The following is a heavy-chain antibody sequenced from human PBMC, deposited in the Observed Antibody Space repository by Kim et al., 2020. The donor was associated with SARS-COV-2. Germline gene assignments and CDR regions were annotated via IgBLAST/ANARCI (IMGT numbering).Heavy chain of an antibody. CDR2: IWYDGSNK. J-gene: IGHJ4*02. Sequence: GGSLRLSCAASGFTFSSYGMHWVRQAPGKGLEWVAVIWYDGSNKYYADSVKGRFTISRDNSKNTLYLQMNSLRAEDTAVYYCAREDILTGYSYYFDYWGQGTLVTVSS. V-gene: IGHV3-33*01. CDR3: AREDILTGYSYYFDY. CDR1: GFTFSSYG. D-gene: IGHD3-9*01.